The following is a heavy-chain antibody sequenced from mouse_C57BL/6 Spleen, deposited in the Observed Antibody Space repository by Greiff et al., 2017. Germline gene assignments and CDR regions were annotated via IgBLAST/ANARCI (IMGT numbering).Heavy chain of an antibody. J-gene: IGHJ3*01. Sequence: QVQLKQSGAELARPGASVKLSCKASGYTFTSYGISWVKQRTGQGLEWIGEIYPRSGNTYYNEKFKGKATLTADKSSSTAYMELRSLTSEDSAVYFCARVGGYDYDGGTWFAYWGQGTLVTVSA. CDR1: GYTFTSYG. CDR2: IYPRSGNT. V-gene: IGHV1-81*01. CDR3: ARVGGYDYDGGTWFAY. D-gene: IGHD2-4*01.